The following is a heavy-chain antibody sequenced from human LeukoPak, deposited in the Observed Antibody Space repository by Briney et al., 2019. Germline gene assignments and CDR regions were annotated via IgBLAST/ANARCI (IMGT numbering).Heavy chain of an antibody. CDR2: IFHTGST. D-gene: IGHD3-22*01. CDR3: ARVGSTLIVDMTGAWSDP. Sequence: PSETLSLTCTVSGGSITTNDYYWGWIRQPPGKGLEWIGNIFHTGSTYCNPSLKSRLTISIDTSKNQVSLNLNSVTAADTAVYYCARVGSTLIVDMTGAWSDPWGQGTLVTVSS. J-gene: IGHJ5*02. V-gene: IGHV4-39*02. CDR1: GGSITTNDYY.